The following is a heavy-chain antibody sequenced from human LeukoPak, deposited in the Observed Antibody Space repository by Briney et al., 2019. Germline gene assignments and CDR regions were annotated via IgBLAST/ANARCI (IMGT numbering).Heavy chain of an antibody. V-gene: IGHV3-11*01. D-gene: IGHD6-25*01. J-gene: IGHJ4*02. Sequence: PGGSLTLSCTASVFNFTASYMSWIRQSPGGRLEWLSYISPRSYSTYYADSARGRFTISRDNSLNSLFLNMTALRVDDSATYYCARGKRTFDFWDQGTRVSVSS. CDR2: ISPRSYST. CDR1: VFNFTASY. CDR3: ARGKRTFDF.